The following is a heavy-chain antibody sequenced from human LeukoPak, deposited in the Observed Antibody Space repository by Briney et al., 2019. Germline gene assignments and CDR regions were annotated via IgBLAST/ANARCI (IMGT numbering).Heavy chain of an antibody. CDR2: INPNSGGT. Sequence: ASVKVSCKASGYTFTGYYMHWVRQAPGQGLEWMGWINPNSGGTNYAQKFQGRVTMTRDTSISTAYMELSRLRSDDTAVYYCASNRGSSWLPTGPFDYWGQGTLVTASS. CDR1: GYTFTGYY. J-gene: IGHJ4*02. CDR3: ASNRGSSWLPTGPFDY. V-gene: IGHV1-2*02. D-gene: IGHD6-13*01.